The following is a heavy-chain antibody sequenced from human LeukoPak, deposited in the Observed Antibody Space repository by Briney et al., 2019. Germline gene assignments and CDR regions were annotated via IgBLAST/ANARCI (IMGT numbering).Heavy chain of an antibody. CDR2: IYSGGST. Sequence: GGSLRLSCAASGFTVSSNYMSWVRQAPGKGLEWVSVIYSGGSTYYADSVKGRFTISRDNSKNTLYLQMNSLRAEDTAVYYCARDKGGHYGSGSYYKNYYYYMDVWGKGTTVTVSS. CDR3: ARDKGGHYGSGSYYKNYYYYMDV. J-gene: IGHJ6*03. D-gene: IGHD3-10*01. V-gene: IGHV3-66*02. CDR1: GFTVSSNY.